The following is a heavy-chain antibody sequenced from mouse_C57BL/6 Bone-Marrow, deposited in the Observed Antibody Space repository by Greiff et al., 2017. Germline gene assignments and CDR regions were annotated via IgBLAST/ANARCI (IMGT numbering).Heavy chain of an antibody. V-gene: IGHV1-42*01. D-gene: IGHD2-13*01. Sequence: QLQQSGPELVKPGASVKISCKASGYSFTGYYMNWVKQSPEKSLEWIGEINPSTGGTTYNQKVKAKATLTVGTSSSTAYRQLKSLTSEDSAVYYWAREWGLTPGYWGQGTLVTVSA. CDR2: INPSTGGT. CDR1: GYSFTGYY. J-gene: IGHJ3*01. CDR3: AREWGLTPGY.